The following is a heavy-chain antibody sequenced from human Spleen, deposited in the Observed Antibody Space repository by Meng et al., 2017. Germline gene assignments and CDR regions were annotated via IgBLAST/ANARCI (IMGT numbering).Heavy chain of an antibody. CDR2: IYYSGST. CDR3: ARQTKYDFWIIH. J-gene: IGHJ4*02. Sequence: HDLGPERVSPSEPLALPCTVSGVSVSSVSYYWSWIRQPPGKGLEWIGYIYYSGSTNYNPSLKSRVTISVDTSNNQFSLKLSSVTAADTAVYYCARQTKYDFWIIHWGQGTLVTVSS. CDR1: GVSVSSVSYY. D-gene: IGHD3-3*01. V-gene: IGHV4-61*01.